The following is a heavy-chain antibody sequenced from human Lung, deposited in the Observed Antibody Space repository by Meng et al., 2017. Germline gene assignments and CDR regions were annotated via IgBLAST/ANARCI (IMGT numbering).Heavy chain of an antibody. CDR2: IYNSGST. Sequence: HVQLQESGPGLLQPSQTLSLTCTVSGGSISSSNYYWSWIRQPPGKGLEWSGHIYNSGSTYYNPSLKSRITISVDTSKNQFSLKLSSVIAADTAVYYCARGQKGYFDLWGRGTLVTVSS. V-gene: IGHV4-30-4*01. CDR3: ARGQKGYFDL. CDR1: GGSISSSNYY. J-gene: IGHJ2*01.